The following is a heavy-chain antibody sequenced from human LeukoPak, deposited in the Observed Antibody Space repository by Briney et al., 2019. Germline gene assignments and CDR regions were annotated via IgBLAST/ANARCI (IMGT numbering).Heavy chain of an antibody. V-gene: IGHV4-34*01. CDR2: INHSGST. J-gene: IGHJ4*02. Sequence: SGTLSHTCAVPRGSFSGYYWSWIRQPPGKGLEWIGEINHSGSTNYNPSLKSRVTISVDTSKNQFSLKLSSVTAADTAVYYCARAGGYYGDKPIGYWGQGTLVTVSS. CDR3: ARAGGYYGDKPIGY. D-gene: IGHD4-17*01. CDR1: RGSFSGYY.